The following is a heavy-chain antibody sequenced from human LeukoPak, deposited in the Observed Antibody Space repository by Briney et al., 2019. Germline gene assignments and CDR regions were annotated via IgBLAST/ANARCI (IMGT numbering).Heavy chain of an antibody. V-gene: IGHV3-23*01. CDR1: GFTFNNYA. CDR3: ARDYADYVGYFFFDY. CDR2: ISGGGETT. D-gene: IGHD4-17*01. J-gene: IGHJ4*02. Sequence: GGSLRLSCAASGFTFNNYAMNWVRQAPGKGLEWVSSISGGGETTYYADSAKGRFTISRDNSQNTLYLQMNSLSAEGTAVYYCARDYADYVGYFFFDYWGQGTLVTVSS.